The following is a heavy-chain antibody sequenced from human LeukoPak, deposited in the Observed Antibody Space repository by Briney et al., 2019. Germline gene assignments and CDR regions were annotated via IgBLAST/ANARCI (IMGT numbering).Heavy chain of an antibody. CDR3: ATRANIVVVVAATEGAFDI. V-gene: IGHV4-38-2*02. D-gene: IGHD2-15*01. Sequence: PSETLSLTCTVSGYSISSGYYWCWIRQPPGKGLEWIGSIYHSGSTYYNPSLKSRVTISVDTSKNQFSLKLSSVTAADTAVYYCATRANIVVVVAATEGAFDIWGQGTMVTVSS. CDR2: IYHSGST. J-gene: IGHJ3*02. CDR1: GYSISSGYY.